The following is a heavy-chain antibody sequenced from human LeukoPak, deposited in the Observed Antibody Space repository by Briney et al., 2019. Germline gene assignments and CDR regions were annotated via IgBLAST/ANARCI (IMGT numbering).Heavy chain of an antibody. CDR3: AKVSKDILTGYYYYAYYYFDY. Sequence: GGSLRLSCAASGFTFSSYAMSWVRQAPGKGLEWVSAISGSGGSTYYAGSVKGRFTISRDNSKDTLYLQMNSLRAEDTAVYYCAKVSKDILTGYYYYAYYYFDYWGQGTLVTVSS. CDR2: ISGSGGST. D-gene: IGHD3-9*01. CDR1: GFTFSSYA. J-gene: IGHJ4*02. V-gene: IGHV3-23*01.